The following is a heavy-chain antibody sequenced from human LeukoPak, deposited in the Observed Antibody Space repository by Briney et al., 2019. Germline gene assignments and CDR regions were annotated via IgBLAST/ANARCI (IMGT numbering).Heavy chain of an antibody. V-gene: IGHV4-59*01. J-gene: IGHJ3*02. CDR1: GGSISSYY. CDR3: ARVYCSSTSCYTYAFDI. Sequence: SETLSLTCTVSGGSISSYYWSWIRQPPGKRLEWIGYIYYSGSTNYNPSLKSRVTISVDTSKNQFSLKLSSVTAADTAVYYCARVYCSSTSCYTYAFDIWGQGTMVTVSS. CDR2: IYYSGST. D-gene: IGHD2-2*02.